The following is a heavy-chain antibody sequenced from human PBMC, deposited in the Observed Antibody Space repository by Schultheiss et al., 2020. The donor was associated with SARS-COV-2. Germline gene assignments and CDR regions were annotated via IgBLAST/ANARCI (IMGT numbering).Heavy chain of an antibody. J-gene: IGHJ4*02. V-gene: IGHV4-39*07. CDR3: ARGREGQSLDY. CDR1: GGSISSSSYY. Sequence: SETLSLTCTVSGGSISSSSYYWGWIRQPPGKGLEWIGSIYYSGSTYYNPSLKSRVTISVDTSKNQFSLKLSSVTAADTAVYYCARGREGQSLDYWGQGTLVTVSS. CDR2: IYYSGST. D-gene: IGHD1-26*01.